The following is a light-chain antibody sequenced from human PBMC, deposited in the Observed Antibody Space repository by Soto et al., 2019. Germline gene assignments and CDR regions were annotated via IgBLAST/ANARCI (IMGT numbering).Light chain of an antibody. V-gene: IGLV1-40*01. Sequence: QSVLTQPPSVSGAPGQRVTISCTGSSSNIGAGYDVHWYQQLPGTAPKLLIYGNSNRPSGVPDRFSGSKSGTSASLAITGFQAEDEADYYCQSYDSSLRGWVFGGGTTLTVL. CDR1: SSNIGAGYD. J-gene: IGLJ3*02. CDR2: GNS. CDR3: QSYDSSLRGWV.